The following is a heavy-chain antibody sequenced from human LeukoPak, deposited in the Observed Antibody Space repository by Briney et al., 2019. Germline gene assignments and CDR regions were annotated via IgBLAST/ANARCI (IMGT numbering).Heavy chain of an antibody. J-gene: IGHJ4*02. CDR2: IYSGGST. V-gene: IGHV3-66*02. Sequence: PGGSLRLSCAASGFTVSSNYMSWVRQAPGKGLEWVSAIYSGGSTYYADSVKGRFTISRDNSKNTLYLQMNSLRAEDTAVYYCAKDGRITIFGVVILFDYWGQGTLVTVSS. CDR1: GFTVSSNY. D-gene: IGHD3-3*01. CDR3: AKDGRITIFGVVILFDY.